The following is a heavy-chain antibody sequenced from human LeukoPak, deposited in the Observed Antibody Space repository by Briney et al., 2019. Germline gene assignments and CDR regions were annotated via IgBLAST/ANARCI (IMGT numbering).Heavy chain of an antibody. CDR1: GYSFTSYW. V-gene: IGHV5-51*01. D-gene: IGHD3-9*01. Sequence: GESLKISCKGSGYSFTSYWIGWVRQMPGKGLDWMGIIYPGDSDTRYSPSFQGQVTISADKSISTAYLQWSRLKASDTAMYYCARKEYFDWLSQFDYWGQGTLVTVSS. J-gene: IGHJ4*02. CDR2: IYPGDSDT. CDR3: ARKEYFDWLSQFDY.